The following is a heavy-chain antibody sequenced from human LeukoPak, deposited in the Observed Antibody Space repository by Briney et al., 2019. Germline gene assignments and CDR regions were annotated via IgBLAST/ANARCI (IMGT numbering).Heavy chain of an antibody. Sequence: GGSLRLPCAASGFTFSSYGMSWVRQAPGKGLEWVSAISGSGGSTYYADSVKGRFTISRDNSKNTLYLQMNSLRAEDTAVYYCAKDKTVAGTLLDYWGQGTLVTVSS. D-gene: IGHD6-19*01. CDR1: GFTFSSYG. CDR3: AKDKTVAGTLLDY. J-gene: IGHJ4*02. CDR2: ISGSGGST. V-gene: IGHV3-23*01.